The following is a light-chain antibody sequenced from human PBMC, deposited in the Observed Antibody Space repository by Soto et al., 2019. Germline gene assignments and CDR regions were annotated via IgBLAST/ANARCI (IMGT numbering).Light chain of an antibody. CDR1: QSISNS. Sequence: DIQMTQSPSSLSASVGDRVTITCRASQSISNSLNWYHQKPGKAPHLLIYGASTLQSGVTSRFTGSRAGTDFTLTITDLQPEEFATYYCQQNYSIPTTFGQGTKLEIK. V-gene: IGKV1-39*01. J-gene: IGKJ5*01. CDR2: GAS. CDR3: QQNYSIPTT.